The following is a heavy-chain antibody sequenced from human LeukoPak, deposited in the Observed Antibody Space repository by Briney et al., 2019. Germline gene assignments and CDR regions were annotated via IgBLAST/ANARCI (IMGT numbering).Heavy chain of an antibody. V-gene: IGHV3-74*01. CDR2: INNDGSTT. Sequence: GSLRLSCAASGFTFINYWMHWVRQAPGEGLVWVSHINNDGSTTTYADSVKGRFTISRDNAKNTLYLHVNSPRAEDTAVYYCARGGFCSGADCRGAFDYWGQGSLVTVSS. J-gene: IGHJ4*02. CDR1: GFTFINYW. CDR3: ARGGFCSGADCRGAFDY. D-gene: IGHD2-15*01.